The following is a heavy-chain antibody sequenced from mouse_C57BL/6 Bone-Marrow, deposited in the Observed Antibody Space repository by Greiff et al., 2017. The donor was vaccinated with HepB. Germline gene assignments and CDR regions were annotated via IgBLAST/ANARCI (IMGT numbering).Heavy chain of an antibody. D-gene: IGHD2-1*01. CDR1: GYAFSSSW. J-gene: IGHJ4*01. Sequence: VQLQQSGPELVKPGASVKISCKASGYAFSSSWMNWVKQRPGKGLEWIGRIYPGDGDTNYNGKFKGKATLTADKSSSTAYMQLSSLTSEDSAVYFCAISGLLSFIDYWGQGTSVTVSS. V-gene: IGHV1-82*01. CDR3: AISGLLSFIDY. CDR2: IYPGDGDT.